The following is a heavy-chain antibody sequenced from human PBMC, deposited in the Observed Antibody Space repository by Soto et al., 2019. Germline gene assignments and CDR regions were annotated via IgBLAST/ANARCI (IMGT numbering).Heavy chain of an antibody. CDR2: LNPNSGVT. CDR1: GYTFTGYF. J-gene: IGHJ4*02. Sequence: ASVKVSCKASGYTFTGYFMHWVRPASGGGLEWWGYLNPNSGVTKYAPRFQGRVTMTRDTSIRTAYMGLNNLRSDGTAVYFCAEGEGKILPALPWGPGTLVTV. V-gene: IGHV1-2*02. CDR3: AEGEGKILPALP. D-gene: IGHD6-13*01.